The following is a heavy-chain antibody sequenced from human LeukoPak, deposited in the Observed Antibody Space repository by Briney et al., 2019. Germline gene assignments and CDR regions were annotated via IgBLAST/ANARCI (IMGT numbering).Heavy chain of an antibody. J-gene: IGHJ4*02. CDR2: IYSGGST. CDR1: GFTVSSNY. V-gene: IGHV3-53*01. D-gene: IGHD6-13*01. CDR3: AKLKWQQLVLY. Sequence: GGSLRLSCAASGFTVSSNYMSWVRQAPGKGLEWVSVIYSGGSTYYADSVKGRFTISRDNSKNTLYPQMNSLRAEDTAVYYCAKLKWQQLVLYWGQGTLVTVSS.